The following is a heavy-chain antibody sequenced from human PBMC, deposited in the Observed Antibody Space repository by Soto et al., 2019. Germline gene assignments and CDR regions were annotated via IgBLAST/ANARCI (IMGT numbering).Heavy chain of an antibody. V-gene: IGHV1-69*01. J-gene: IGHJ4*02. CDR1: GGTFSNYA. Sequence: QVQLVQSGAEVKEPGSSVKVSCKTSGGTFSNYAISWVRQAPGQGLEWMGGILPIFGTANYAQKFQGRVTITADESTSTGYMELSSLRSEDTAVYYWANSGSGSNYDYWGQGTLVTVSS. CDR3: ANSGSGSNYDY. CDR2: ILPIFGTA. D-gene: IGHD4-4*01.